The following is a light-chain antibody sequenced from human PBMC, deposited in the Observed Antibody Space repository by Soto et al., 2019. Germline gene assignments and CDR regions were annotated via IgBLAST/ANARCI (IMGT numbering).Light chain of an antibody. Sequence: QSALTQPASVSGSPGQSITISCTGTSSDVGGYNYVSWYQQHPGKAPKLMIYEVSNRPSGVSNRFSGSKSGNTASLTISGLQAEDEAEYYCSSYTRSSPYVFGTGTKLTVL. V-gene: IGLV2-14*01. CDR1: SSDVGGYNY. J-gene: IGLJ1*01. CDR3: SSYTRSSPYV. CDR2: EVS.